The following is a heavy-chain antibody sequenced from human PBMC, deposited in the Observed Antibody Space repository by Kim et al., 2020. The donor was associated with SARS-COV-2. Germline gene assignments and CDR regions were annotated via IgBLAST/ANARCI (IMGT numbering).Heavy chain of an antibody. CDR3: ARDSGTYYYFYGMDV. D-gene: IGHD1-26*01. V-gene: IGHV1-3*01. Sequence: TFQSRVTITRETSASTVYMELSSLRSEDTAVFYCARDSGTYYYFYGMDVWGQGTTVTVSS. J-gene: IGHJ6*02.